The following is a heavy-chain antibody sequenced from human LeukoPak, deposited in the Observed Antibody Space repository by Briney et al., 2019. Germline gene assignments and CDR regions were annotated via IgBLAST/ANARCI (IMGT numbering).Heavy chain of an antibody. J-gene: IGHJ4*02. V-gene: IGHV4-39*07. D-gene: IGHD6-19*01. CDR2: IYYSGST. Sequence: KPSETLSLTCTVSGGSISSSSYYWGWIRQPPGKGLEWIGSIYYSGSTYYNPSLKSRVTISVDTSKNQFSLKLSSVTAADTAVYYCATSAGAAVAGTERQYYFDYWGQGTLVTVSS. CDR3: ATSAGAAVAGTERQYYFDY. CDR1: GGSISSSSYY.